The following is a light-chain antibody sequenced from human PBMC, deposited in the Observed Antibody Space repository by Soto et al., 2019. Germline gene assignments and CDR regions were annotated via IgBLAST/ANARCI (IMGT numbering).Light chain of an antibody. CDR3: QSVDSSGTYVV. J-gene: IGLJ2*01. CDR2: KDS. Sequence: SYELTQPPSVSLSPGQTARITCSGDALAKQFAYWYQQKPGRAPVLVIYKDSERPSGIPERFSGSSSGTTVTLTISGVQAEDESDYYCQSVDSSGTYVVFGGGTKLTVL. CDR1: ALAKQF. V-gene: IGLV3-25*03.